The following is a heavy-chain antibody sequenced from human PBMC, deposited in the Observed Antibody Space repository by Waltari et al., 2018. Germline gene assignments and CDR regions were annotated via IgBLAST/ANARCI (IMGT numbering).Heavy chain of an antibody. J-gene: IGHJ5*02. CDR1: GYTLTELS. V-gene: IGHV1-24*01. Sequence: QVQLVQSGAEVKKPGASVKVSCKVSGYTLTELSMHWVRQAPGKGLRWMGGFDPEDGETIYAQKFQGRVTMTEDTSTDTAYMELSSLRSEDTAVYYCATPYYYDSSGYYAGNNWFDPWGQGTLVTVSS. CDR3: ATPYYYDSSGYYAGNNWFDP. CDR2: FDPEDGET. D-gene: IGHD3-22*01.